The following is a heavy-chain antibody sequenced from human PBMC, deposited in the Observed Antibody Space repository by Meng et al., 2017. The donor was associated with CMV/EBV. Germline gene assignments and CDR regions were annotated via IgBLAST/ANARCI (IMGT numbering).Heavy chain of an antibody. D-gene: IGHD6-19*01. CDR1: GFTFSSYG. Sequence: GGSLRLSCAASGFTFSSYGMHWVRQAPGKGLEWVAVIRYDGSNKYYADSVKGRFTISRDNSKNPLYLQMNSLRAEDTAVYYCAKEGPSDSSGWGWYYWGQGTLVTVSS. V-gene: IGHV3-30*02. CDR2: IRYDGSNK. CDR3: AKEGPSDSSGWGWYY. J-gene: IGHJ4*02.